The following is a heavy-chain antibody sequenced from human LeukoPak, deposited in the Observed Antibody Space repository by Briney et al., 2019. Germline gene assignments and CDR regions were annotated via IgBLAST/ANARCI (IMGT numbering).Heavy chain of an antibody. CDR1: GYT. CDR3: ATAIQLERLAFDI. Sequence: GSSVKVSCKASGYTISWVRQAPGQGLEWIGRIIPIYDIAHYAQKFQGRVTIAADKATSTAYMELSSLNSEDTAIYYCATAIQLERLAFDIWDPVTMVTVSS. D-gene: IGHD1-1*01. J-gene: IGHJ3*02. CDR2: IIPIYDIA. V-gene: IGHV1-69*02.